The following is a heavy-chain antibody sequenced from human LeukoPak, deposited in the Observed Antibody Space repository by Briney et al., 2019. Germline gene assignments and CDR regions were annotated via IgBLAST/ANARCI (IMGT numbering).Heavy chain of an antibody. CDR2: SSSGSTK. D-gene: IGHD3-10*01. CDR1: GFTFSSYE. J-gene: IGHJ4*02. V-gene: IGHV3-48*03. CDR3: ARAFGSGSYSF. Sequence: GGSLRLYCAASGFTFSSYEMNWVRQAPGKGLEWVSSSGSTKYYADSVKGRITISRDNAKKSMYLQMNSLRAEDTAVYYCARAFGSGSYSFWGQGTLVSVSS.